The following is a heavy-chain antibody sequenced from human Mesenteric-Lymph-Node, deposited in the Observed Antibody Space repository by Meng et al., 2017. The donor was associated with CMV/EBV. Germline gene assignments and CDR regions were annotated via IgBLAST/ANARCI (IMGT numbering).Heavy chain of an antibody. Sequence: SGGSNSSSSCYWGWNRQPPGKWLGWIGSIYYSGSTYYKPSLKSRVTISVDTSKNQFSLKLSSVTAADTAVYYCARDMGSSLAGIDYWGQGTLVTVSS. CDR3: ARDMGSSLAGIDY. CDR1: GGSNSSSSCY. V-gene: IGHV4-39*07. D-gene: IGHD6-13*01. CDR2: IYYSGST. J-gene: IGHJ4*02.